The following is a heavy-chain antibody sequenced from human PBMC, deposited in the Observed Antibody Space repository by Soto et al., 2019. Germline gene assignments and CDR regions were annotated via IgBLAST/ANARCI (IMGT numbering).Heavy chain of an antibody. J-gene: IGHJ4*02. CDR2: IYHSGST. Sequence: SERRSLTCSLARSCISRGSYSWAWSLQPPWKGLEWIGNIYHSGSTYYSPSLRSRVTISVDRSKNQFSLKLTSVTAADKAMYFCASLFSNFWPYFHDWGQGTPVT. CDR3: ASLFSNFWPYFHD. V-gene: IGHV4-30-2*01. D-gene: IGHD1-7*01. CDR1: RSCISRGSYS.